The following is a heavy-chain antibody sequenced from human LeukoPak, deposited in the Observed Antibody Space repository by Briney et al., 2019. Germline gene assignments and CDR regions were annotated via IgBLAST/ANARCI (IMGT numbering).Heavy chain of an antibody. D-gene: IGHD4-17*01. CDR3: AREVSVTVTTFWDY. CDR1: GGTFSSYA. V-gene: IGHV7-4-1*02. CDR2: INTNTGNP. J-gene: IGHJ4*02. Sequence: ASVKVSCKASGGTFSSYAISWVRQAPGQGLEWMGWINTNTGNPTYAQGFTGRFVFSLDTSVSTAYLQISSLKAEDTAVYYCAREVSVTVTTFWDYWGQGTLVTVSS.